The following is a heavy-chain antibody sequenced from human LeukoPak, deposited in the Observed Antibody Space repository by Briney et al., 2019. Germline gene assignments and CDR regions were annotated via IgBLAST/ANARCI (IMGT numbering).Heavy chain of an antibody. CDR1: GGTFSSYA. V-gene: IGHV1-69*05. Sequence: GASVKVSCKASGGTFSSYAISWVRQAPGQGLEWMGGIIPIFGTANYAQKFQGRVTITTDESTSTAYMELSSLRSEDTAVYYCAILSRDGYTLDAFDIWGQGTMVTVSS. D-gene: IGHD5-24*01. CDR2: IIPIFGTA. J-gene: IGHJ3*02. CDR3: AILSRDGYTLDAFDI.